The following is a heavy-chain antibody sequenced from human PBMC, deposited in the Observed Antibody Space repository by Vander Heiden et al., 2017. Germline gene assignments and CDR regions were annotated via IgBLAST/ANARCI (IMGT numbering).Heavy chain of an antibody. V-gene: IGHV1-18*01. CDR2: ISAYNGNT. CDR1: GYTFTSYG. Sequence: VKVSCKASGYTFTSYGISWVRQAPGQGPEWMGWISAYNGNTNYAQKLQGRVTMTTDTSTSTAYMELRSLRSDDTAVYYCAGVGAARPPSYYYYGMDVWGQGTTVTVSS. D-gene: IGHD6-6*01. J-gene: IGHJ6*02. CDR3: AGVGAARPPSYYYYGMDV.